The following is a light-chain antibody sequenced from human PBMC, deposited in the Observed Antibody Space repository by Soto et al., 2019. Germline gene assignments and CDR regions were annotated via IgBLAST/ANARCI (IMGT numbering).Light chain of an antibody. CDR2: DAS. J-gene: IGKJ5*01. Sequence: ISLTHSPATLSLSAGERATLSCRASQSVSSYLAWYQQRPGQAPRLLIFDASNRAPGIPARFSGSGSGTDFTLTISSLEPEDFAVYYCQQRSDGITFGQGTRLEIK. V-gene: IGKV3-11*01. CDR1: QSVSSY. CDR3: QQRSDGIT.